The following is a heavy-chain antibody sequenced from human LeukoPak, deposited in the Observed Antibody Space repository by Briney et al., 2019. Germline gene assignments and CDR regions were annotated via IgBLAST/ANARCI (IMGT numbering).Heavy chain of an antibody. CDR1: GYTLTGYY. V-gene: IGHV1-2*02. CDR3: ARPGGWLQSDYDY. D-gene: IGHD5-24*01. Sequence: ASVKVSCKASGYTLTGYYMHWVRQAPGQGLEWMGWINPNSGGTNYAQKFQGRVTMTRDTSISTAYMELSRLRSDATAIYYCARPGGWLQSDYDYWGQGTLVTVSS. J-gene: IGHJ4*02. CDR2: INPNSGGT.